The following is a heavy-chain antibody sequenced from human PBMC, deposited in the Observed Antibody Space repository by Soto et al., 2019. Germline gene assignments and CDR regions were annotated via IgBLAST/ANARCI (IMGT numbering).Heavy chain of an antibody. CDR3: AGDGGAGGGRSETSGWFDH. V-gene: IGHV3-33*01. CDR1: GFTFSSYG. D-gene: IGHD2-15*01. CDR2: IWYDGSNK. J-gene: IGHJ5*02. Sequence: QVQLVESGGGVVQPGRSLRLSCAASGFTFSSYGMHWVRQAPGKGLEWVAVIWYDGSNKYYADSVKGRFTISRDNSKKAVYLQMNGLRAEDTAVYYCAGDGGAGGGRSETSGWFDHWGQGTLVTVSS.